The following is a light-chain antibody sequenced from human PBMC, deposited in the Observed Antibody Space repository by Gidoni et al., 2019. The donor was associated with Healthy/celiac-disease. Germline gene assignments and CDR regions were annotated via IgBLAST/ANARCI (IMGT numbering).Light chain of an antibody. CDR3: QQYNSYSWT. CDR1: QSISSW. CDR2: KAS. Sequence: DIQMTQSPSTLSASVGDRGTITCLASQSISSWLAWYQQKPGKAPKLLIYKASSLESGVPSRFSGSGSGTEFTLTISSLQPDDFATYYCQQYNSYSWTFGQGTKVEIK. V-gene: IGKV1-5*03. J-gene: IGKJ1*01.